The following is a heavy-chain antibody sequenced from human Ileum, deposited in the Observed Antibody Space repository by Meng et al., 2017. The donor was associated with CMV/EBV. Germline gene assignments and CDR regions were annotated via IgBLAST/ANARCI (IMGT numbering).Heavy chain of an antibody. CDR3: AIRTGSCSGGRCYLPFDY. Sequence: GGSLRLSCAASGFPFTVYWMSWVRQAPGKGLEWVANIKQDGSERHYVDSVKGRITISRDNSKNALYLQMNSLTTEDTAVYYCAIRTGSCSGGRCYLPFDYWGQGTLVTVSS. V-gene: IGHV3-7*01. J-gene: IGHJ4*02. D-gene: IGHD2-15*01. CDR2: IKQDGSER. CDR1: GFPFTVYW.